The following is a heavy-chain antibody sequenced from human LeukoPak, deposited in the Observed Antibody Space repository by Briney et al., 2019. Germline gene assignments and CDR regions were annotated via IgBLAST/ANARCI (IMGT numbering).Heavy chain of an antibody. Sequence: SGTLSLTCAVYGGSFSGYYWSWIRQPPGKGLEWIGEVNHSGSTNYNPSLKSRVTMSVDTSKNQFSLNLSSVTAADTAVHYCARVDGGGVDYWGQGTLVTVSS. CDR1: GGSFSGYY. D-gene: IGHD4-23*01. J-gene: IGHJ4*02. CDR3: ARVDGGGVDY. CDR2: VNHSGST. V-gene: IGHV4-34*01.